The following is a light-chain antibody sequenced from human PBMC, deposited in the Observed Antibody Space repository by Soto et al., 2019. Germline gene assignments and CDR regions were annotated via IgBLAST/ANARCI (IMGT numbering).Light chain of an antibody. CDR1: SSDVGSYNL. Sequence: QSVLTQPASVSGSPGQSITISCTGTSSDVGSYNLVSWYQQEPGKDPKLIIYEGSKRPSGVSNRFSGSKSDNTASLTISGLQAEDEAAYCCGSYARSNWVFCGGTELSVL. CDR2: EGS. CDR3: GSYARSNWV. V-gene: IGLV2-23*01. J-gene: IGLJ3*02.